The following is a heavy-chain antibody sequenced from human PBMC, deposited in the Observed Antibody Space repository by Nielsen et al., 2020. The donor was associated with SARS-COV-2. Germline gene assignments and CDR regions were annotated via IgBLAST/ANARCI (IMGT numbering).Heavy chain of an antibody. D-gene: IGHD6-13*01. Sequence: GGSLRLSCAATGFTFSSYWMSWVRQAPGQGLEWVANIKQDGSEKYYLDSVKGRFTISRDNAKHSLYLQMNSLRAEDTAVYYCARDASSRLLAAAGPTIGAFDIWGQGTMVTVSS. CDR3: ARDASSRLLAAAGPTIGAFDI. CDR2: IKQDGSEK. J-gene: IGHJ3*02. V-gene: IGHV3-7*01. CDR1: GFTFSSYW.